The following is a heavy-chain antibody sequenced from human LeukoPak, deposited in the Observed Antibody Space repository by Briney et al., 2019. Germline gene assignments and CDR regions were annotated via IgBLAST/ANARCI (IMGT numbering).Heavy chain of an antibody. D-gene: IGHD3-10*01. CDR1: GYTFTTYA. J-gene: IGHJ4*02. CDR2: INPNSGGT. Sequence: GASVKVSCKASGYTFTTYAMNWVRQAPGQGLEWMGWINPNSGGTNYAQKFQGRVTMTRDTSISTAYMELSRLRSDDTAVYYFARLNWFGAYFDYWGQGTLVTVSS. V-gene: IGHV1-2*02. CDR3: ARLNWFGAYFDY.